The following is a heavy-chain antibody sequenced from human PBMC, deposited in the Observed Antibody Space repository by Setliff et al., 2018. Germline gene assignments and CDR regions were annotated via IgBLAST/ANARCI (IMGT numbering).Heavy chain of an antibody. D-gene: IGHD2-15*01. CDR3: ALSSLSLCSGGNCPNAFDV. Sequence: RASVKVSCKASGGTFSGYAFSWVRQAPGQGLEWMGWISVYNGHRYSAQKLQGRVTMTTDTSTNTAHMELRSLRSDDTAVYFCALSSLSLCSGGNCPNAFDVWGQGTLVTVSS. J-gene: IGHJ3*01. V-gene: IGHV1-18*01. CDR2: ISVYNGHR. CDR1: GGTFSGYA.